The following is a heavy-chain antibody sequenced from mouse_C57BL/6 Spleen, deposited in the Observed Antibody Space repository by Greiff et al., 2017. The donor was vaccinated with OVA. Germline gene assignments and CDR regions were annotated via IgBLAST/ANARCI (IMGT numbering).Heavy chain of an antibody. CDR1: GYTFTSYW. CDR2: IHPNSGST. CDR3: AREGYGSSYEGYFDV. D-gene: IGHD1-1*01. V-gene: IGHV1-64*01. Sequence: QVQLQQPGAELVKPGASVKLSCKASGYTFTSYWMHWVKQRPGQGLEWIGMIHPNSGSTNYNEKLKSKATLTVDKSSSTAYMQLSSLTSEDSAVYYCAREGYGSSYEGYFDVWGTGTTVTVSS. J-gene: IGHJ1*03.